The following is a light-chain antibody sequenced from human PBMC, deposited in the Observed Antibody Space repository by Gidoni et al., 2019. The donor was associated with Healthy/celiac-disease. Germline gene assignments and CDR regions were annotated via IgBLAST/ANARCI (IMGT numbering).Light chain of an antibody. V-gene: IGLV2-11*01. CDR2: DVS. CDR3: SSYAGSYTYVV. CDR1: SGDVAGYNY. Sequence: QSALTQPRSVFGSPGQPVTISCTGTSGDVAGYNYVSWFQQYSGKAPKFMIYDVSKRPSGVPDRFSGSKSGNTASLTISGLQAEDEADYYCSSYAGSYTYVVFGGGTKLTVL. J-gene: IGLJ2*01.